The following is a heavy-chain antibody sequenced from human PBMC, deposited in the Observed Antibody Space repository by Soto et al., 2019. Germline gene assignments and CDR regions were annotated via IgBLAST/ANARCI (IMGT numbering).Heavy chain of an antibody. J-gene: IGHJ4*02. CDR1: GFIFDDFA. V-gene: IGHV3-9*01. CDR2: ISWNSDSI. CDR3: TKVGGLYDFWSGPLHFDL. Sequence: EAQLVESGGGFVQPGRSLRLSCAGSGFIFDDFAIHWVRQAPGKGLEWVSGISWNSDSIGYADSVKGRFTISRDNAKNSLYVQMSSLRVEDTALYYCTKVGGLYDFWSGPLHFDLWGQGTLVTVSS. D-gene: IGHD3-3*01.